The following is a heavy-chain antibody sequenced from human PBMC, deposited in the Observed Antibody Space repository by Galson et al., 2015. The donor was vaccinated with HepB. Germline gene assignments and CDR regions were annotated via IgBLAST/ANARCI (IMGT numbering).Heavy chain of an antibody. D-gene: IGHD4-17*01. J-gene: IGHJ4*02. CDR1: GYTFTSYY. CDR3: ARDRAGSTVTTMGSLDY. V-gene: IGHV1-46*01. CDR2: INPSGGST. Sequence: SVKVSCKASGYTFTSYYMHWVRQAPGQGLEWMGIINPSGGSTSYAQKFQGRVTMTRDTSTSTVYMELSSLRSEDTAVYYCARDRAGSTVTTMGSLDYWGQGTLVTVSS.